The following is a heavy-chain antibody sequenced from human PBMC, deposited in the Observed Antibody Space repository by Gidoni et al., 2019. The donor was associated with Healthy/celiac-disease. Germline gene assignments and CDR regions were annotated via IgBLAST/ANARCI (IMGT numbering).Heavy chain of an antibody. Sequence: HWVRQASGKGLEWVGRIRSKANSYATTYAASVRGRFTISRDDTKNTAYLQMNSVKTEDTAVYYCTRLSPPNLVVVPAGDYWGQGTLVTVSS. CDR2: IRSKANSYAT. D-gene: IGHD2-2*01. V-gene: IGHV3-73*01. CDR3: TRLSPPNLVVVPAGDY. J-gene: IGHJ4*02.